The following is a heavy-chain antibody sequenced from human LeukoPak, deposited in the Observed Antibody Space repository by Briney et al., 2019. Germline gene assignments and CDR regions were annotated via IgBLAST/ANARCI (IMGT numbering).Heavy chain of an antibody. V-gene: IGHV1-2*02. D-gene: IGHD2-2*03. CDR2: INPNSGGT. CDR1: VYTFTDYY. Sequence: ASVKVSCKASVYTFTDYYMHWVRQAPGQGLEWMGWINPNSGGTNYAQKFQGRVTMTRDTSISTAYMELSRLRSDDTAVYYCARGSRDGYCSSTSCYGGDYWGQGTLVTVSS. J-gene: IGHJ4*02. CDR3: ARGSRDGYCSSTSCYGGDY.